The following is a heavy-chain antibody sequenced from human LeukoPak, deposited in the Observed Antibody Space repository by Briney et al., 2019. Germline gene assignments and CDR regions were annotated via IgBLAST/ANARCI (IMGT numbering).Heavy chain of an antibody. CDR1: GFTFSNAW. CDR3: TRGAVAGRGGY. Sequence: GGSLRLSCAASGFTFSNAWMSWVRQAPGKGLEWVGRIKSKTDGGTTDYAAPVKGRFTISRDDSKNTLYLQMNSLKTEDTAVYFCTRGAVAGRGGYWGQGTLVTVSS. CDR2: IKSKTDGGTT. V-gene: IGHV3-15*01. J-gene: IGHJ4*02. D-gene: IGHD6-19*01.